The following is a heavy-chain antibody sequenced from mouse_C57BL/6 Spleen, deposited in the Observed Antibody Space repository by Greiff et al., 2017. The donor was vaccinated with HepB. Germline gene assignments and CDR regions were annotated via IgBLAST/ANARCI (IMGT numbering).Heavy chain of an antibody. CDR1: GYSITSGYY. J-gene: IGHJ3*01. V-gene: IGHV3-6*01. CDR2: ISYDGSN. Sequence: EVQRVESGPGLVKPSQSLSLTCSVTGYSITSGYYWNWIRQFPGNKLEWMGYISYDGSNNYNPSLKNRISITRDTSKNQFFLKLNSVTTEDTATYYCARDPFYYDYDGGFAYWGQGTLVTVSA. D-gene: IGHD2-4*01. CDR3: ARDPFYYDYDGGFAY.